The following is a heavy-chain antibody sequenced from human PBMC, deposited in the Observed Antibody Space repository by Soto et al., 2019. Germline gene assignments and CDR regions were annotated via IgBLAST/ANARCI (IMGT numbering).Heavy chain of an antibody. CDR2: LFYGGTI. D-gene: IGHD3-10*01. Sequence: QLQLQESGPGLVKPSETLSLTCAVSGGSISGYYWTWIRQPPGKGLEWVGSLFYGGTIDYNASLKSRLTISVDTSKNQFSLKRSSVTAADTAVYYCVRHRGLEPVYWGQGTLVTASS. V-gene: IGHV4-39*01. CDR1: GGSISGYY. J-gene: IGHJ4*02. CDR3: VRHRGLEPVY.